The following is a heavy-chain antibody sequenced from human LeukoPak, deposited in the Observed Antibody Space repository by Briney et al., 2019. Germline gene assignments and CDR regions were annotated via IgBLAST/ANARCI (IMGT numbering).Heavy chain of an antibody. J-gene: IGHJ6*02. CDR2: INHEGGGI. Sequence: GGSLRLSCAASGFTFSEWWMSRVRQVPGQGLEWVAHINHEGGGIQYVDSVKGRFTISRDDAKGSVHLQMNSLRAEDTAIYHCATYINGVAGDMWGQGTTVIVSS. CDR3: ATYINGVAGDM. CDR1: GFTFSEWW. D-gene: IGHD6-25*01. V-gene: IGHV3-7*01.